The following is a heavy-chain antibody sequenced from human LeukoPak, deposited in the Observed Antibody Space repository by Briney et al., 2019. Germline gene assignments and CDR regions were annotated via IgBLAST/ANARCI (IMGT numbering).Heavy chain of an antibody. J-gene: IGHJ2*01. CDR1: GFSIISGYF. CDR3: ARGVVVPAAIRTHWYFDL. Sequence: SETLSLTCTVSGFSIISGYFWGWIRQPPGKGLEWIGTIQHSGSTYYNPSLKSRVTISVDTSNNQISLKLTSVTAADTAVYYCARGVVVPAAIRTHWYFDLWGRGTLVTVSS. V-gene: IGHV4-38-2*02. CDR2: IQHSGST. D-gene: IGHD2-2*01.